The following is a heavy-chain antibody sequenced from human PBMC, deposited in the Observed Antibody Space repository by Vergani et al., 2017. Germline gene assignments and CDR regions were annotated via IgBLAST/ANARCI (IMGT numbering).Heavy chain of an antibody. CDR3: ARENDFWSGPESYNWFDP. Sequence: QVQLQESGPGLVKPSQTLSLTCTVSGGSISSGSYYWSWIRQPAGKGLEWIGRIYTSGSTNYNPSLKSRVTISVDTSKNQFSLKLSSVTAADTAVYYCARENDFWSGPESYNWFDPWAREPWSPSHQ. CDR1: GGSISSGSYY. J-gene: IGHJ5*02. D-gene: IGHD3-3*01. CDR2: IYTSGST. V-gene: IGHV4-61*02.